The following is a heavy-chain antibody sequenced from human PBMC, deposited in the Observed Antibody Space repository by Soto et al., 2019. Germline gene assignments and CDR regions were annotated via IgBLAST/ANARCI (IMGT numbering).Heavy chain of an antibody. CDR2: IIPILGIA. Sequence: SVKPSSKDPGVAISCNTLSSVRHDHEQGLEWMGRIIPILGIANYAQKFQGRVTITADKSTSTAYMELSSLRSEDTAVYYCARSPVYYDILTGYRWFDPWGQVTLVTVSS. V-gene: IGHV1-69*02. CDR1: GVAISCNT. J-gene: IGHJ5*02. CDR3: ARSPVYYDILTGYRWFDP. D-gene: IGHD3-9*01.